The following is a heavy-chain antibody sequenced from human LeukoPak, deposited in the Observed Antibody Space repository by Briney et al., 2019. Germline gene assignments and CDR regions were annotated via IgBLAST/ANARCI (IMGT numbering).Heavy chain of an antibody. CDR2: INPSDSDT. CDR1: GYSFTNYW. CDR3: ARAWNFDY. D-gene: IGHD1-1*01. V-gene: IGHV5-51*01. Sequence: GESLKISCKGSGYSFTNYWIAWVRQMPGRGLEWMVIINPSDSDTRYSPSFQGQVTFSADKSISTAYLQWSSLKASDSAMYYCARAWNFDYWGQGTLVTVSS. J-gene: IGHJ4*02.